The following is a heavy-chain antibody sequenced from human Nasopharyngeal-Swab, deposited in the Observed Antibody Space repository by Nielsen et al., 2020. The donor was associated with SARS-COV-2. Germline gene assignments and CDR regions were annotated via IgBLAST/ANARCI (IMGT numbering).Heavy chain of an antibody. CDR2: IYTSGST. J-gene: IGHJ5*02. Sequence: SETLPTCTVAGGSISSGSYYWSWIRQPAGKGLEWIGRIYTSGSTNYNPSLKSRVTISVDTSKNQFSLKLSSVSVADTAVYYCARARRPSSMVRHRLNWFDPWGQGTLVTVSS. CDR1: GGSISSGSYY. V-gene: IGHV4-61*02. CDR3: ARARRPSSMVRHRLNWFDP. D-gene: IGHD3-10*01.